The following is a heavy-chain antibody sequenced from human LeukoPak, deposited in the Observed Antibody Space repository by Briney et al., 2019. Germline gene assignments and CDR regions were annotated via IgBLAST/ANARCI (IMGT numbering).Heavy chain of an antibody. D-gene: IGHD3-10*01. CDR2: IKQDGSEK. J-gene: IGHJ4*02. CDR3: ARLSEMLRGPEVIYYFEH. Sequence: GGSLRLSCAASGFTFSSYSMNWVRQAPGEGLGWVANIKQDGSEKYYVDSVKGRFTISRDNAKNSVYLQMNSLRAEDTAVYYCARLSEMLRGPEVIYYFEHWGQGTLVTVSS. V-gene: IGHV3-7*01. CDR1: GFTFSSYS.